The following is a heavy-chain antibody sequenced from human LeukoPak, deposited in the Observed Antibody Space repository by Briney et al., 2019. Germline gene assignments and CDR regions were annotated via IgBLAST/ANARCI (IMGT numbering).Heavy chain of an antibody. J-gene: IGHJ4*02. CDR3: ARSYGGPGNIFDY. CDR2: INPNSGGT. D-gene: IGHD4-23*01. CDR1: GYTFTGYY. V-gene: IGHV1-2*04. Sequence: ASVKVSCKASGYTFTGYYMHWARQAPGQGLEWMGWINPNSGGTNYAQKFQGWVTMTRDTSISTAYMELSRLRSDDTAVYYCARSYGGPGNIFDYWGQGTLVTVSS.